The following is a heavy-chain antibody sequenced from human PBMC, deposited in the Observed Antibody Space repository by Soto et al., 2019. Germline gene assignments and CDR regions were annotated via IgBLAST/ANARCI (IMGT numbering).Heavy chain of an antibody. Sequence: PGESLKISCKGSGYSFTSYWISWVRQMPGKGLEWMGRIDPSDSYTNYSPSFQGHVTISADKSISTAYLQWSSLKASDTAMYYCASSRRGYSYGYIHYYYGMDVWGKGTTVTVSS. V-gene: IGHV5-10-1*01. CDR3: ASSRRGYSYGYIHYYYGMDV. D-gene: IGHD5-18*01. CDR1: GYSFTSYW. CDR2: IDPSDSYT. J-gene: IGHJ6*04.